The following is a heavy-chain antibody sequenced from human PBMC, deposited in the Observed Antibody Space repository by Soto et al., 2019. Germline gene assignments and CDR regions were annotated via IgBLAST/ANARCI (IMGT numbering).Heavy chain of an antibody. CDR3: AKNPSERSIAVPNYGMDV. V-gene: IGHV3-30*18. D-gene: IGHD6-19*01. J-gene: IGHJ6*02. CDR2: ISYDGSNK. CDR1: GFTFSSYG. Sequence: QPGGSLRLSCAASGFTFSSYGMHWVRQAPGKGLEWVAVISYDGSNKYYADSVKGRFTISRDNSKNTLYLQMNSLRAEDTAVYYCAKNPSERSIAVPNYGMDVWGQGTTVTVS.